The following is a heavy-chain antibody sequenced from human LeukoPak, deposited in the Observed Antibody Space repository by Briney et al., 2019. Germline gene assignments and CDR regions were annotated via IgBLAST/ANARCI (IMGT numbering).Heavy chain of an antibody. Sequence: SETLSLTCTVSGGSITRFYWSWIRQPPGKGLEWIGEINHSGSTNYNPSLKSRVTISVDTSKNQFSLKLSSVTAADTAVYYCANSIDFDYGDYYFDYWGQGALVTISS. CDR3: ANSIDFDYGDYYFDY. V-gene: IGHV4-34*01. D-gene: IGHD4-17*01. CDR2: INHSGST. CDR1: GGSITRFY. J-gene: IGHJ4*02.